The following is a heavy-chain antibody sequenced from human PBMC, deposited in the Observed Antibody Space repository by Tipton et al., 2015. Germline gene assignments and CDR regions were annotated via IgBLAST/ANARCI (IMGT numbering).Heavy chain of an antibody. V-gene: IGHV3-11*06. CDR1: GFTLSDYY. Sequence: QVQLVQSGGGLVKPGGSLRLSCAASGFTLSDYYMNWVRQAPGKGLEWVSSISSRTSYIYYADSVKGRFTISRDNAKNALYLQMNSLRAEDTAVYYCARGGDYDDSSGEFDYWGQGTLVTVSS. CDR2: ISSRTSYI. D-gene: IGHD3-22*01. CDR3: ARGGDYDDSSGEFDY. J-gene: IGHJ4*02.